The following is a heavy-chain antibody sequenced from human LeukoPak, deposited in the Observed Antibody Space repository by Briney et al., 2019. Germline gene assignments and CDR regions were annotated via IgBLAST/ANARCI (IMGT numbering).Heavy chain of an antibody. D-gene: IGHD5-12*01. V-gene: IGHV3-30*18. CDR3: AKDPARRGNDAFDI. Sequence: GGSLRLSCAASGFTFSSYGMHWVRQAPGKGLEWVAVISYDGSNKYYADSVKGRFTISRDNSKNTLYLQMNSLRAEDTAVYYCAKDPARRGNDAFDIWGQGTMVTVSS. CDR1: GFTFSSYG. CDR2: ISYDGSNK. J-gene: IGHJ3*02.